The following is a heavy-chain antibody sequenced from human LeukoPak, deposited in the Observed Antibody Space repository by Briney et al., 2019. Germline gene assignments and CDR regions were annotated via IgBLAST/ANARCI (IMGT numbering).Heavy chain of an antibody. V-gene: IGHV4-31*03. J-gene: IGHJ3*01. D-gene: IGHD1/OR15-1a*01. CDR3: ARNKPLDPFAF. CDR1: GGSIRSGDFY. CDR2: IYYSGTT. Sequence: SQTLSLTCTVSGGSIRSGDFYWSWIRQHPGKGLEWIGYIYYSGTTYYSPSLKSRVTISLDTSENQFSLKLNSVTAADTAVYYCARNKPLDPFAFWGQGTMVTVSS.